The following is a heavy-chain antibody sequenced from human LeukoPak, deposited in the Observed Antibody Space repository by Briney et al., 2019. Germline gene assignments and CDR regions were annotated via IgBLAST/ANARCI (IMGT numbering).Heavy chain of an antibody. D-gene: IGHD6-13*01. V-gene: IGHV4-34*01. Sequence: PSETLSLTCAVYGGSFSGYYWSWIRQPPGKGLEWIGSIYHSGSTYYNPSLKSRVTISVDTSKNQFSLKLSSVTAADTAVYYCSRGDAAAAARVDYWGQGTLVTVSS. CDR3: SRGDAAAAARVDY. J-gene: IGHJ4*02. CDR1: GGSFSGYY. CDR2: IYHSGST.